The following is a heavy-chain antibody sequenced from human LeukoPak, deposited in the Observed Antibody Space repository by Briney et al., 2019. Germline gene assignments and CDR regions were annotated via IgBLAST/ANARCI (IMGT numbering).Heavy chain of an antibody. J-gene: IGHJ4*02. CDR3: ARGRIFMVRGDIKNYFDY. CDR2: INHSGST. D-gene: IGHD3-10*01. CDR1: GESFSDYY. Sequence: PSETLSLTCGVYGESFSDYYWSWIRQPPGKGLEWIGEINHSGSTNYNPSLKSRVTISVDTSKNQFSLKLSSVTAADTAVYYCARGRIFMVRGDIKNYFDYWGQGTLVTVSS. V-gene: IGHV4-34*01.